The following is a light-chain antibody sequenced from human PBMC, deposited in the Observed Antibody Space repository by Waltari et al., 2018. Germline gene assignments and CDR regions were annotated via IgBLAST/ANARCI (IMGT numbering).Light chain of an antibody. CDR2: DAS. Sequence: VVLTQSQATLSVSPGESAIISCRASQSVSSNLAWYQQKPGQAPRLLIYDASTRATSIPAKFRGSGSGTEFTLTINSLQSEDSATYYCQQYNRWPPITFGQGTRLEIK. J-gene: IGKJ5*01. CDR3: QQYNRWPPIT. CDR1: QSVSSN. V-gene: IGKV3-15*01.